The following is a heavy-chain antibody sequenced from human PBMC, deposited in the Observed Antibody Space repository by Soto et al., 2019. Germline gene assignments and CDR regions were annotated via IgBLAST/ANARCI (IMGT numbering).Heavy chain of an antibody. D-gene: IGHD6-6*01. J-gene: IGHJ4*02. Sequence: QVQLQESGPGLVTPSETLSLTCTVSGGSIRPYYWSWIRQPPGKGLEWIGSIYYTGSTNYNSSLKSRVTMSLDTSKNQFSLKLNSVTAADTALYYCARGSPMSSSFPLDFWGQGTLVAVSS. CDR2: IYYTGST. V-gene: IGHV4-59*01. CDR1: GGSIRPYY. CDR3: ARGSPMSSSFPLDF.